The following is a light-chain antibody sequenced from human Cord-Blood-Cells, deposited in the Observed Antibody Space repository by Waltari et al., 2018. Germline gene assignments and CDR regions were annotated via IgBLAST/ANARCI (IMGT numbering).Light chain of an antibody. Sequence: DIQQTHSPSSLSASVGDRVTITCRASQSISSYITWYQQKPGKAPKPLIYAASSLQSGVPSRFSGSGSGTDCTLTLSSLQPEDFATYYCQQSYSTPPWTFGQGTRVEIK. CDR3: QQSYSTPPWT. CDR1: QSISSY. J-gene: IGKJ1*01. CDR2: AAS. V-gene: IGKV1-39*01.